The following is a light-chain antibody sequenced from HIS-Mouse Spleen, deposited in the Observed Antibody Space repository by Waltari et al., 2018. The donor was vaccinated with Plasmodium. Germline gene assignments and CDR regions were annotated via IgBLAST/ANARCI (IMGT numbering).Light chain of an antibody. CDR1: QSVSSN. CDR3: QQYNNWSFT. J-gene: IGKJ3*01. CDR2: GAS. V-gene: IGKV3-15*01. Sequence: ELVMTQSPATLSVSPGERATLSCTPSQSVSSNLAWYQQKPGQAPRLLIYGASTRATGIPARFSGSGSGTEFTLTISSLQSEDFAVYYCQQYNNWSFTFGPGTKVDIK.